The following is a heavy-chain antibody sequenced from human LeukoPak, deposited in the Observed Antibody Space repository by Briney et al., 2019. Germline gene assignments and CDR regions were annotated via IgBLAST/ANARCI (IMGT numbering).Heavy chain of an antibody. Sequence: GESLRLSCAASGFTFRTYSIHWVRQAPGKGLEWVANIKQDGSEKYYVDSVKGRFTISRDNAKNSLYLQMNSLRAEDTAVYYCARVGSSWARDYWGQGTLVTVSS. D-gene: IGHD6-13*01. CDR2: IKQDGSEK. V-gene: IGHV3-7*01. CDR1: GFTFRTYS. J-gene: IGHJ4*02. CDR3: ARVGSSWARDY.